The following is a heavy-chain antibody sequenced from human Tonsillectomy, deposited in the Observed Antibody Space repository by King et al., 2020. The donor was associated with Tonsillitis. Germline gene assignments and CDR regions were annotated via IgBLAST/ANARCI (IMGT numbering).Heavy chain of an antibody. J-gene: IGHJ4*02. CDR3: ARQMSTIGTYYFDY. D-gene: IGHD5-24*01. V-gene: IGHV4-39*01. CDR1: GGSISSSSYH. CDR2: LDYSGST. Sequence: LQLQASFPGLVQPSETLSLTCTVSGGSISSSSYHWGWIRQPPGKGLAWMGSLDYSGSTYYNPSLKSRVTISVDTSRNQFSLKLSSVTAADTVVYYCARQMSTIGTYYFDYWGQGTLVTVSS.